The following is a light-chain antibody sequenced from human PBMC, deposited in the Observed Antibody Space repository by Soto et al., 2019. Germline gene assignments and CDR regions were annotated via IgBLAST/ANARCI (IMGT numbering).Light chain of an antibody. CDR3: QQYGSSPWT. CDR1: EGVASNY. V-gene: IGKV3-20*01. Sequence: EVVLTQSPGTLSLSPGERATLSYRASEGVASNYLAWYQQKRGQAPRLLFYGASSRATGVPDRFSGSGSGTDFTLTISRLEPEDSAVFYCQQYGSSPWTSGQGTRVEI. J-gene: IGKJ1*01. CDR2: GAS.